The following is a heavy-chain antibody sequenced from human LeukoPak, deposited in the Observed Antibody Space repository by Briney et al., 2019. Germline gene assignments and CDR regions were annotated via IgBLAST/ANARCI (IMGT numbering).Heavy chain of an antibody. J-gene: IGHJ6*01. V-gene: IGHV4-59*01. CDR3: ARGNSTVTTVRYYYGMDV. CDR1: GGSISSYY. CDR2: IYYSGST. D-gene: IGHD4-17*01. Sequence: PSETLSLTCTVSGGSISSYYWSWIRQPPGKGLEWIGYIYYSGSTNYNPSLKGRVTISVDTSKNQFSLKLSSVTAADTAVYYCARGNSTVTTVRYYYGMDVWGQGTTATVSS.